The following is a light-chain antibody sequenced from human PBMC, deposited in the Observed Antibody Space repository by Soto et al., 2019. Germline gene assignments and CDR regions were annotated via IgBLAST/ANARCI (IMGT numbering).Light chain of an antibody. J-gene: IGLJ3*02. CDR1: SGHSTYA. CDR3: QTWGSGRV. CDR2: VNSDGTH. Sequence: QLVLTQSPSASASLGASVNLTCTLTSGHSTYAIAWHQQQPEKGPRFLMRVNSDGTHNRGAGIPDRFSGSSSGAERYLIISSLQSEDEADYYCQTWGSGRVFGGGTKLTVL. V-gene: IGLV4-69*01.